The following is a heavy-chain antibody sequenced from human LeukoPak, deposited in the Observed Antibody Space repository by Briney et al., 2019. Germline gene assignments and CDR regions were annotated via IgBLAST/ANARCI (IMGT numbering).Heavy chain of an antibody. Sequence: ASVKVSCKASGYTFTGYYMHWVRQAPGQGLEWMGWINPHSGDTDYAQKFQGRVTMSRDTSINTAYMEVSSLRSDDTALYYCARSDGGYGRWGQGTLVTVSS. CDR1: GYTFTGYY. D-gene: IGHD5-12*01. V-gene: IGHV1-2*02. CDR2: INPHSGDT. J-gene: IGHJ4*02. CDR3: ARSDGGYGR.